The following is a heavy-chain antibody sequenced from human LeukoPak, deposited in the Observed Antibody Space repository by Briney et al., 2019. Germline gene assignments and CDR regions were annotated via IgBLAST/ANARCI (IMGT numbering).Heavy chain of an antibody. V-gene: IGHV3-30*03. J-gene: IGHJ4*02. CDR2: ISYDGSNK. CDR3: ARIYYYDSSGYYPPDY. D-gene: IGHD3-22*01. CDR1: GFTSSSYG. Sequence: GGSLRLSCAPYGFTSSSYGMHWVRQAPGKGLEWVAVISYDGSNKYYADSVKGRFTISRDNAKNSLYLQMNSLRAEDTAVYYCARIYYYDSSGYYPPDYWGEGTLVTVSS.